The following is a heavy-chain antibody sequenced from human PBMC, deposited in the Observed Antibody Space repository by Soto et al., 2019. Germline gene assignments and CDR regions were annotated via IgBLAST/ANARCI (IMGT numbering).Heavy chain of an antibody. CDR1: GFTFSSYA. J-gene: IGHJ4*02. CDR2: ISGSGGST. D-gene: IGHD3-22*01. V-gene: IGHV3-23*01. CDR3: ANPYDSSGYPFDY. Sequence: EVQLLESGGGLVQPGGSPRLSCAASGFTFSSYAMSWVRQAPGKGLEWVSAISGSGGSTYYADSVKGRFTISRDNSKNTLYLQMNSLRAEDTAVYYCANPYDSSGYPFDYWGQGTLVTVSS.